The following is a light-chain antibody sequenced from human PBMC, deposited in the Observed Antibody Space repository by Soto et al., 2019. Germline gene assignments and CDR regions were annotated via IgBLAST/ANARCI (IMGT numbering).Light chain of an antibody. V-gene: IGLV2-11*01. CDR3: CSYAGSYTFV. J-gene: IGLJ1*01. Sequence: QSVLTQPRSVSGSPGQSVTISCTGTSSDVGGYNYVSWYQQHPGRAPKVMIYDVKTRPSGVPNRFSGSKSGNTASLTISELKAEDEADYYCCSYAGSYTFVFGTGTKLTVL. CDR2: DVK. CDR1: SSDVGGYNY.